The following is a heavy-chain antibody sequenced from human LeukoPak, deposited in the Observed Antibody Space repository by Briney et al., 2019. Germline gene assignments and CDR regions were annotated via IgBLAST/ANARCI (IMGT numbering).Heavy chain of an antibody. CDR1: GFTVSSNY. V-gene: IGHV3-66*01. CDR3: ARDSVGATTDFDY. CDR2: IYSGGST. D-gene: IGHD1-26*01. Sequence: GGSLRLSCAASGFTVSSNYMSWVRQAPGKGLEWVSVIYSGGSTYYSDSVKGRFTISRDNSKNTLYLQMNSLRAEDTAVYYCARDSVGATTDFDYWGQGTLVTVSS. J-gene: IGHJ4*02.